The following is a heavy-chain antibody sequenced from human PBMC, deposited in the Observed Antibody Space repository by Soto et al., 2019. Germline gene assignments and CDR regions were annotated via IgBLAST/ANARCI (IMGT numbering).Heavy chain of an antibody. V-gene: IGHV4-61*01. J-gene: IGHJ6*03. Sequence: SETLSLTCTVSGGSVSSGSYYWSWIRQPPGKGLEWIGYIYYSGSTNYNPSLKSRVTISVDTSKNQFSLKLSSVTAADTAVYYCAGGGSIVVATRHLMDVWGKGTTVTVSS. CDR1: GGSVSSGSYY. CDR2: IYYSGST. CDR3: AGGGSIVVATRHLMDV. D-gene: IGHD3-22*01.